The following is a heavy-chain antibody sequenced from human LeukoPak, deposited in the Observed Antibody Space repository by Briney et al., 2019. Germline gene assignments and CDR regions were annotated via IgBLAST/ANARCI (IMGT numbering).Heavy chain of an antibody. CDR1: GYTFTGYY. CDR2: INPNSGGT. Sequence: GASVKVSCKASGYTFTGYYMHWVRQAPGQGLEWMGWINPNSGGTNYAQKFQGRVTMTRDTSISTAYMELSRLRSDDTAVYYCARFASDELSRDGYNSGYYYYYYYMDVWGKGTTVTISS. D-gene: IGHD5-24*01. J-gene: IGHJ6*03. CDR3: ARFASDELSRDGYNSGYYYYYYYMDV. V-gene: IGHV1-2*02.